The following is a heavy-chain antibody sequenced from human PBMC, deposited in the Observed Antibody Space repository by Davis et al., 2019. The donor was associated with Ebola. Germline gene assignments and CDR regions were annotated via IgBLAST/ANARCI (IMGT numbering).Heavy chain of an antibody. V-gene: IGHV3-53*01. CDR2: IYSGGST. CDR3: ATSVDTAMVPSPFDY. D-gene: IGHD5-18*01. Sequence: PGGSLRLSCAASGFTFNKYEMNWVRQAPGKGLEWVSVIYSGGSTYYADSVKGRFTISRDNSKNTLYLQMNSLRAEDTAVYYCATSVDTAMVPSPFDYWGQGTLVTVSS. J-gene: IGHJ4*02. CDR1: GFTFNKYE.